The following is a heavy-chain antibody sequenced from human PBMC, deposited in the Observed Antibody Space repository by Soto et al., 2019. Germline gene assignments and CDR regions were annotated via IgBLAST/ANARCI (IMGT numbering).Heavy chain of an antibody. J-gene: IGHJ3*02. D-gene: IGHD6-19*01. V-gene: IGHV3-9*01. CDR2: ISWNSGSI. Sequence: GGSLRLSCAASGFTFDDYAMHWVRQAPGKGLEWVSGISWNSGSIGYADSVKGRFTISRDNAKNSLYLQMNSLRAEDTALYYCASLSTEAVAALGRAFDIWGQGTMVTVSS. CDR1: GFTFDDYA. CDR3: ASLSTEAVAALGRAFDI.